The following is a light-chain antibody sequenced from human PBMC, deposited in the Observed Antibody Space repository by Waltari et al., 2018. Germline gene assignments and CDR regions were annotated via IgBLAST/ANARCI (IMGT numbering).Light chain of an antibody. Sequence: EIVLTQSPATLSLSPGERATLSCRASDYLSDKYLAWYQHRPGQAPRLLIHGTTRRATGIPNRFSGGGSGTDFTLTISRLEPEDFAVYYCQEYGTSPRVTFGGGTKVEIK. CDR1: DYLSDKY. CDR3: QEYGTSPRVT. CDR2: GTT. J-gene: IGKJ4*01. V-gene: IGKV3-20*01.